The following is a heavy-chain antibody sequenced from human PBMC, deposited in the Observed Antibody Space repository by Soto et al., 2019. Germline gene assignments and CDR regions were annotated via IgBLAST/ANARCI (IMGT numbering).Heavy chain of an antibody. CDR2: ISAYNGNT. CDR3: ASSYCSGGSCYLKSFDY. CDR1: GYTFTSYG. J-gene: IGHJ4*02. V-gene: IGHV1-18*01. D-gene: IGHD2-15*01. Sequence: GASVKVSCKASGYTFTSYGISWVRQAPGQGLEWMGWISAYNGNTNYAQKLQGRVTMTTDTSTSTAYMELRSLRSDDTAVYYCASSYCSGGSCYLKSFDYWGQGTLVTVSS.